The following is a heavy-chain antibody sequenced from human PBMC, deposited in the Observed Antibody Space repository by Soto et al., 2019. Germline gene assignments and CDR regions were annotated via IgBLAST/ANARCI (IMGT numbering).Heavy chain of an antibody. CDR1: GFTFSGSA. J-gene: IGHJ4*02. CDR2: IRSKANSYAT. CDR3: TWRDSSGQNSGVDY. D-gene: IGHD3-22*01. Sequence: EVQLVESGGGLVQPGGSLKLSCAASGFTFSGSALHWVRQASGKGLEWVGRIRSKANSYATAYAASVKGRFTISRDDSKNTAYLQMNSLKTEDTAVYYCTWRDSSGQNSGVDYWCQGTLVTVSS. V-gene: IGHV3-73*02.